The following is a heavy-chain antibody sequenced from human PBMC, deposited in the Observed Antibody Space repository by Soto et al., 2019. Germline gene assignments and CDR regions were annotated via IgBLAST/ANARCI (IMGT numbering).Heavy chain of an antibody. J-gene: IGHJ4*02. D-gene: IGHD3-22*01. V-gene: IGHV3-23*01. Sequence: EVQLLESGGGLVQPGGSLRLSCAASGFTFSSYAMSWVRQAPGKGLEWVSAISGSGGSTYYADSVKGRFTISRDNSKNTLYLHMNSLRAEDTAVYYCAKDRSADSSGYYSWGQGTLVTVSS. CDR1: GFTFSSYA. CDR2: ISGSGGST. CDR3: AKDRSADSSGYYS.